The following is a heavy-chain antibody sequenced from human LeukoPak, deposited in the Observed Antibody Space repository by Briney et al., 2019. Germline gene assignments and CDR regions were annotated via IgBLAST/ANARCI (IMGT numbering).Heavy chain of an antibody. Sequence: PGGSLRLSCVASGSTFSTFGMNWVRQASGMGLEWLSYISKTSRTINYADSVRGRFTISRDNAKNSLYLQMNSLRDEDTAVYYCARAIYSSPPDFWGQGVLVTVSS. V-gene: IGHV3-48*02. CDR2: ISKTSRTI. CDR1: GSTFSTFG. J-gene: IGHJ4*02. CDR3: ARAIYSSPPDF. D-gene: IGHD6-13*01.